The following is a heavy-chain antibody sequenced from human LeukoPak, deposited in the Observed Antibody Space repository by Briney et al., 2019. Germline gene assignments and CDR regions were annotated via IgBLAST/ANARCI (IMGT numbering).Heavy chain of an antibody. CDR1: GFTFSSYW. V-gene: IGHV3-7*01. Sequence: PGGSLRLSCAASGFTFSSYWMSWVRQAPGKGLEWVANIKVDGTEKYYVDSVKGRFTISRDNAKNSLYLQMNGPRAEDTAIYYCARPYYGSSGYWDYWGQGTLLTVSS. J-gene: IGHJ4*02. CDR3: ARPYYGSSGYWDY. CDR2: IKVDGTEK. D-gene: IGHD3-22*01.